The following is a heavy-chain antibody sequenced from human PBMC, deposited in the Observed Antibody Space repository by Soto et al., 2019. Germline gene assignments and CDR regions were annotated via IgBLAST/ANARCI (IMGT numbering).Heavy chain of an antibody. D-gene: IGHD3-22*01. CDR3: ARVVWQGWLPSSSYYYYYYMDV. J-gene: IGHJ6*03. V-gene: IGHV4-59*01. Sequence: SETLSLTCTVSGGSISSYYWSWIRQPPGKGLEWIGYIYYSGSTNYNPSLKSRVTISGDTSKNQFSLKLSSVTAADTAVYYCARVVWQGWLPSSSYYYYYYMDVWGKGTTVTVSS. CDR2: IYYSGST. CDR1: GGSISSYY.